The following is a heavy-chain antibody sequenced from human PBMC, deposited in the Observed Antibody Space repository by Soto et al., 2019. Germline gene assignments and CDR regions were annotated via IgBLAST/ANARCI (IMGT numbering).Heavy chain of an antibody. CDR3: ARDYGYSYGYYYYGMDV. J-gene: IGHJ6*02. Sequence: ASVKVSCKASGYTFTGYYMHWVRQAPGQGLEWMGWINPNSGGTNYAQKFQGWVTMTRDTSISTAYMELSRLRSDDTAVYYCARDYGYSYGYYYYGMDVWGQGTTVTVPS. V-gene: IGHV1-2*04. CDR1: GYTFTGYY. D-gene: IGHD5-18*01. CDR2: INPNSGGT.